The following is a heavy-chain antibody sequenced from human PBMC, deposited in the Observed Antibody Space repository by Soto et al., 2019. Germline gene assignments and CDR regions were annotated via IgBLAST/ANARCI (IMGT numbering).Heavy chain of an antibody. Sequence: QVQLVQSGAEVKKPGSSVKVSCKASGGTFSSYTISWVRQAPGQGLEGMGRIIPILGIANYAQKFQGRVTITADKSTSTAYMELSSLRSEDTAVYYCARALFTTPYYGMDVWGQGTTVTVSS. CDR1: GGTFSSYT. CDR2: IIPILGIA. CDR3: ARALFTTPYYGMDV. D-gene: IGHD3-22*01. V-gene: IGHV1-69*02. J-gene: IGHJ6*02.